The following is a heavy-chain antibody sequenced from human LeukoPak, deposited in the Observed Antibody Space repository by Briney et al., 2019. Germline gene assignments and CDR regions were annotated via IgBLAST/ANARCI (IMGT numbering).Heavy chain of an antibody. V-gene: IGHV3-23*01. CDR3: AKDLTVVLLAYWYFDV. Sequence: GGSLRLSCASSGFTFSSHTMTWFRQAPGKRPEWVASIYGGSDTRFHPDFVQGRFTISRDNSRNTQYLQINSLTPEATALYSCAKDLTVVLLAYWYFDVWGGGTLLTVSS. CDR1: GFTFSSHT. D-gene: IGHD2-15*01. CDR2: IYGGSDTR. J-gene: IGHJ2*01.